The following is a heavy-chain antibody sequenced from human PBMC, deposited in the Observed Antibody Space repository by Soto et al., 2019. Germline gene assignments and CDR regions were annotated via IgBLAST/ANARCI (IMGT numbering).Heavy chain of an antibody. CDR3: ARVSDYYDSSGYAPNYFDY. CDR2: INAGNGNT. J-gene: IGHJ4*02. D-gene: IGHD3-22*01. V-gene: IGHV1-3*01. CDR1: GYTFTSYA. Sequence: PGESLKISCKGSGYTFTSYAMHWVRQAPGQRLEWMGWINAGNGNTKYSQKFQGRVTITRDTSASTAYMELSSLRSEDTAVYYCARVSDYYDSSGYAPNYFDYWGQGTLVTVSS.